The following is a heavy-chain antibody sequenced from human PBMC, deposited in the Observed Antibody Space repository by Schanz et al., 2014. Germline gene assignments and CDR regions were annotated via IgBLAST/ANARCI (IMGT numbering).Heavy chain of an antibody. CDR3: AKQHIVRGVIYLNWFDS. D-gene: IGHD3-10*01. CDR1: GFTFSSHW. Sequence: EVQLVQSGGGLVQPGGSLRLSCAASGFTFSSHWMHWVRQDPGKGLVWVARINSVGSNTDYADSVTGRFTISRDNAKNTLYLQMNTLRAEDTAVYYCAKQHIVRGVIYLNWFDSWGQGTLGTVSS. CDR2: INSVGSNT. V-gene: IGHV3-74*01. J-gene: IGHJ5*01.